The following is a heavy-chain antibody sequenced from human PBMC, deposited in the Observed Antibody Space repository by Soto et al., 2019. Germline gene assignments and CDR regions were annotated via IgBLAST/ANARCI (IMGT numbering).Heavy chain of an antibody. CDR2: ISGSGDST. D-gene: IGHD6-19*01. CDR1: GFTFSSYA. Sequence: EVQLLESGGGLVQPGGSLRLSCAASGFTFSSYAMSWVRQAPGKGLEWVSGISGSGDSTYYADSVKGRFTISRDKSKNTLYLQMNSLRAEDTAVYYCAKRVPGIAVAGTGYFQHWGQGTLVTVSS. J-gene: IGHJ1*01. V-gene: IGHV3-23*01. CDR3: AKRVPGIAVAGTGYFQH.